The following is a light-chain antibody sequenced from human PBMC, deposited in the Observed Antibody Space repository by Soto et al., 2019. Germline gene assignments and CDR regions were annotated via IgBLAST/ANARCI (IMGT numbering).Light chain of an antibody. Sequence: QSVLTQPASVSGSPGQSITISCTGTSSDVGGYNYVSWYQQHPGKAPKLMIYEVSNRPSGVSNRFSGSKFGNTASLTISGLQAEDEADYYCSSYISSSIDYVFGTGTKVTVL. CDR3: SSYISSSIDYV. CDR1: SSDVGGYNY. V-gene: IGLV2-14*01. CDR2: EVS. J-gene: IGLJ1*01.